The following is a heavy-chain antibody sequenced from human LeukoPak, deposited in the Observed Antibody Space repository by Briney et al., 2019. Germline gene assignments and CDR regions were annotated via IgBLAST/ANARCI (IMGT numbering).Heavy chain of an antibody. J-gene: IGHJ4*02. CDR2: IYPSDSET. CDR3: ASNILRYFDWSRY. CDR1: GYTFATYW. Sequence: GESLKISCKASGYTFATYWIGWVRQMSGKGLEWMGIIYPSDSETRYSPSFQGQVTISADKSISTAYLQWSSLKASDTAMYYCASNILRYFDWSRYWGQGTLVTVSS. V-gene: IGHV5-51*01. D-gene: IGHD3-9*01.